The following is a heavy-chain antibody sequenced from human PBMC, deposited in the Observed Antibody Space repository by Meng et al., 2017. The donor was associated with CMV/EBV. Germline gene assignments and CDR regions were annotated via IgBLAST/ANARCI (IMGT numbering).Heavy chain of an antibody. CDR3: AKNYDSSGYYSSYYFDY. Sequence: GESLKISCAASRFTFSSYAMSWVRQAPGKGLEWVSVIYSGGSSTYYADSVKGRFTISRDNSKNTLYLQMNSLRAEDTAVYYCAKNYDSSGYYSSYYFDYWGQGTLVTVSS. V-gene: IGHV3-23*03. D-gene: IGHD3-22*01. J-gene: IGHJ4*02. CDR1: RFTFSSYA. CDR2: IYSGGSST.